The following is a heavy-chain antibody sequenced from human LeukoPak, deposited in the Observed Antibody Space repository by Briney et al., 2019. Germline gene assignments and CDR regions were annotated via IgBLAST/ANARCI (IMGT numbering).Heavy chain of an antibody. Sequence: GGSLRLSCAASGFTFSGYGMHWVRQAPDKGLEWVALISSDGSNRIYADSVKGRFTISRDNSKDTLYLQMNSLRAEDTAVYYCAKGVVVVAAKYYFDYWGQGTLVTVSS. CDR2: ISSDGSNR. CDR1: GFTFSGYG. CDR3: AKGVVVVAAKYYFDY. D-gene: IGHD2-15*01. V-gene: IGHV3-30*18. J-gene: IGHJ4*02.